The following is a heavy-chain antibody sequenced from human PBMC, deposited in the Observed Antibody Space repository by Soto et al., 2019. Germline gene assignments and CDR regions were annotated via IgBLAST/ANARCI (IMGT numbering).Heavy chain of an antibody. Sequence: GGSLRLSCAASGFTFSSYAMSWVRQAPGKGLEWVSAISGSGGSTYYADSAKGRFTISRDNSKNTLYLQMNSLRAEDTAVYYCAKDMELLGSFDYWCQGTLVTVSS. D-gene: IGHD1-26*01. J-gene: IGHJ4*02. V-gene: IGHV3-23*01. CDR3: AKDMELLGSFDY. CDR2: ISGSGGST. CDR1: GFTFSSYA.